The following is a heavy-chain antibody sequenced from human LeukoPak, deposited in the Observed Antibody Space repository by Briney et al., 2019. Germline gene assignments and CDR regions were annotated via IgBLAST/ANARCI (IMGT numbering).Heavy chain of an antibody. V-gene: IGHV3-30*04. CDR3: ARVSTNFWSGYYASDYYYMDV. J-gene: IGHJ6*03. Sequence: GGSLRLSCAASGFTFSTYAMHWVRQAPGKGLEWVGVISYAGNNRYYADPVKGRFTISRDNAKNSLYLQMNSLRAEDTAVYYCARVSTNFWSGYYASDYYYMDVWGKGTTVTVSS. D-gene: IGHD3-3*01. CDR2: ISYAGNNR. CDR1: GFTFSTYA.